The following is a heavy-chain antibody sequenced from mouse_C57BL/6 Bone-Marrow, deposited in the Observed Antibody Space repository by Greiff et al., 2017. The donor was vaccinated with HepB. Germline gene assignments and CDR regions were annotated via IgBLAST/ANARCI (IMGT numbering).Heavy chain of an antibody. CDR3: ARGSVYAMDY. J-gene: IGHJ4*01. CDR2: INPGSGGT. CDR1: GYAFTNYL. Sequence: VQVVESGAELVRPGTSVQVSCKASGYAFTNYLIEWVKQRPGQGLEWIGVINPGSGGTNYNEKFKGKATLTADKSSSTAYMQLSSLTSEDSAVYFCARGSVYAMDYWGQGTSVTVSS. V-gene: IGHV1-54*01.